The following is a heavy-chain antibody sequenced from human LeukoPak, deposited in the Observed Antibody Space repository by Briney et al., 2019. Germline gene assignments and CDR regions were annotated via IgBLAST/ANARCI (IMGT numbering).Heavy chain of an antibody. V-gene: IGHV3-9*01. J-gene: IGHJ2*01. CDR3: AKDVRVKVLLRRYFDL. Sequence: GRSLRLSCAASGVTFGDYAMHWVRQPPGQGLEWVAGISRDSRVTDYADSVKGRFTISRDSGEKFVYTQMNSLRTEDTALYYCAKDVRVKVLLRRYFDLWGRGTLVTVSS. D-gene: IGHD3-22*01. CDR2: ISRDSRVT. CDR1: GVTFGDYA.